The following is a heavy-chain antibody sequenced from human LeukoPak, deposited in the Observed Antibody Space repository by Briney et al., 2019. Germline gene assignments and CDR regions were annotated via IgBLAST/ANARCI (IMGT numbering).Heavy chain of an antibody. CDR3: ASTVYLFDY. Sequence: GGSLRLSCAASGFTFSSYSMNWVRQAPGKGLEWVSYISSSSSTIYYADSVKGRFTISRDNAKNSLYLQMNSLRAEDTAVYYCASTVYLFDYWGQGTLATVSS. V-gene: IGHV3-48*04. CDR1: GFTFSSYS. J-gene: IGHJ4*02. D-gene: IGHD1-14*01. CDR2: ISSSSSTI.